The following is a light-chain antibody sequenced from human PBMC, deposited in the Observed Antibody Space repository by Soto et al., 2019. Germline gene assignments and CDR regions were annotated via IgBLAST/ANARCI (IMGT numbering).Light chain of an antibody. Sequence: IVLTQSPGTLSLTPGERATLSCRASQSVSSSYLAWYQQKPGQAPRLLIYGASSRATGIPDRFSGSGSGPDFTLTISRLEPEDSAVYYCQQYGSSPPFTFGPGTRVDIK. V-gene: IGKV3-20*01. J-gene: IGKJ3*01. CDR3: QQYGSSPPFT. CDR2: GAS. CDR1: QSVSSSY.